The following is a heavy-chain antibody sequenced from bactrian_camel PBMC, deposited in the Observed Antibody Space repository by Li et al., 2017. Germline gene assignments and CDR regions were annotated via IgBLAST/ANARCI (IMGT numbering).Heavy chain of an antibody. V-gene: IGHV3-3*01. CDR2: ICFRDKNT. CDR3: APDPRGSAY. J-gene: IGHJ4*01. CDR1: GYTYHTNC. Sequence: HVQLVESGGGSVQAGGSLRLSCAASSPGYTYHTNCMGWFRQAPGKEREGVAAICFRDKNTYYADSVKGRFTMFRDNDKNTLYLQMNALKTEDTAVYYCAPDPRGSAYWGQGTQVTVS. D-gene: IGHD3*01.